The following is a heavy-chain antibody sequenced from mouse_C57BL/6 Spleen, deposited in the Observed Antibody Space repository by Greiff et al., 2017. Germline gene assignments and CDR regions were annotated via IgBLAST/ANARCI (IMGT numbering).Heavy chain of an antibody. CDR2: INYDGSST. CDR3: ARAWDDWYFDV. D-gene: IGHD4-1*01. J-gene: IGHJ1*03. CDR1: GFTFSDYY. Sequence: EVQRVESEGGLVQPGSSMKLSCTASGFTFSDYYMAWVRQVPEKGLEWVANINYDGSSTYYLDSLKSRFIISRDNAKNILYLQMSSLKSEDTATYYCARAWDDWYFDVWGTGTTVTVSS. V-gene: IGHV5-16*01.